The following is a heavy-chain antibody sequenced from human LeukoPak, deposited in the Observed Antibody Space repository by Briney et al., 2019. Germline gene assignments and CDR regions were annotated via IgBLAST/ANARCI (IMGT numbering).Heavy chain of an antibody. CDR2: IYYSGST. D-gene: IGHD2-2*02. CDR3: ARDSLYDYYYYAMDV. Sequence: PSETLSLTCTVSGGSISSYYWSWIRQPPGKGLEWIGYIYYSGSTDYNPSLKSRVTISVDTSKNQFSLKLSSVTAADTAVYYCARDSLYDYYYYAMDVWGQGTTVTVSS. V-gene: IGHV4-59*01. J-gene: IGHJ6*02. CDR1: GGSISSYY.